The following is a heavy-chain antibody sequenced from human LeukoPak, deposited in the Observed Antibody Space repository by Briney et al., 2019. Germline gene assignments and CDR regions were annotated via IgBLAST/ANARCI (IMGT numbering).Heavy chain of an antibody. J-gene: IGHJ5*02. CDR3: ARVQGNWFDP. CDR1: GGSISSGSYY. V-gene: IGHV4-61*02. Sequence: SQTLSLTCTVSGGSISSGSYYWSWIRQPAGKGLEWIGRIYTSGSTNYNPSLKSRVTISVDTSKNQFSLKLSSVTAADTAVYYCARVQGNWFDPWGQGTLVTVSS. CDR2: IYTSGST.